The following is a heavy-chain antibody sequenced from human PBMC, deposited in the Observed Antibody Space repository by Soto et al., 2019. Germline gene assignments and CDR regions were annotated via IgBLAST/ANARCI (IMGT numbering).Heavy chain of an antibody. J-gene: IGHJ6*02. CDR2: MNPNCGNT. Sequence: QVQLVQSGAEVKKPGASVKVSCKASGYTFTSYDINWVRQATGQGLEWMGWMNPNCGNTGYAQKFQGRVTMTRNTSISTAYMELSSLRSEDTAVYYCARADIVVVVAATTFSGMDVWGQGTTVTVSS. D-gene: IGHD2-15*01. CDR3: ARADIVVVVAATTFSGMDV. V-gene: IGHV1-8*01. CDR1: GYTFTSYD.